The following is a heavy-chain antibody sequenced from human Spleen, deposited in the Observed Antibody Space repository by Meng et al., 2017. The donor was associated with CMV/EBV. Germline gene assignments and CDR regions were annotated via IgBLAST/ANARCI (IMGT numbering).Heavy chain of an antibody. CDR3: ARGPRYDILTRDWFDP. D-gene: IGHD3-9*01. V-gene: IGHV3-21*01. J-gene: IGHJ5*02. Sequence: SGFTFSSYSMNWVRQAPGKGLEWVSSISSSSSYIYYADSVKGRFTISRDNAKNSLYLQMNGLRAEDTAVYYCARGPRYDILTRDWFDPWGQGTPVTVSS. CDR2: ISSSSSYI. CDR1: GFTFSSYS.